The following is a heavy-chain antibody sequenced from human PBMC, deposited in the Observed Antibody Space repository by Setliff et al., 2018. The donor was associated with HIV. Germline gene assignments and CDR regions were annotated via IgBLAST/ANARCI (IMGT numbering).Heavy chain of an antibody. CDR2: IYYSGTT. CDR3: ARDPPGYGDANDY. J-gene: IGHJ4*02. D-gene: IGHD4-17*01. CDR1: GGSVHSGSYY. V-gene: IGHV4-61*01. Sequence: SETLSLTCTVSGGSVHSGSYYWSWVRQPPGKGLEWIGYIYYSGTTYYNPSLKSRVTMSIDTSRNQFSLKVRSVTAADTAAYYCARDPPGYGDANDYWGQGTLVTVSS.